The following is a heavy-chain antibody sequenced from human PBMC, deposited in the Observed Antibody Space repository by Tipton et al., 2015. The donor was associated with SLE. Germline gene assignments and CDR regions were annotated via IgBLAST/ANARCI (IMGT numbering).Heavy chain of an antibody. CDR2: IIPIFGTA. D-gene: IGHD4-17*01. Sequence: QLVQSGAEVKKPGSSVKVSCKASGGTFSSYAISWVRQAPGQGLEWMGGIIPIFGTANYAQKLQGRVTMTTDTSTSTAYMELRSLRSDDTAVYYCAIVMTTVTHDAFDIWGQGTMVTVSS. CDR1: GGTFSSYA. V-gene: IGHV1-69*06. J-gene: IGHJ3*02. CDR3: AIVMTTVTHDAFDI.